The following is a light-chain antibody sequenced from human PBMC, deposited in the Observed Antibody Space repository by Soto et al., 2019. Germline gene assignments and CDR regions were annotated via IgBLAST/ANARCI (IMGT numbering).Light chain of an antibody. V-gene: IGKV1-39*01. J-gene: IGKJ4*01. CDR3: QQSYSSPPA. CDR1: QTISSY. CDR2: AAS. Sequence: DIQMTQSPSSLSASVGDRVTITCRASQTISSYLNWYQQKPGKVPRVLIYAASSLQSGVPSRFSGSGSGTDFTLTISSLQPEDFATYYCQQSYSSPPAFGGGNKVEIK.